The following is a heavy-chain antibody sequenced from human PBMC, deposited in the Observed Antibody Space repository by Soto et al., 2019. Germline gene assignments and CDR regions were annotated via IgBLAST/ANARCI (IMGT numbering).Heavy chain of an antibody. CDR1: GFTFSTYG. Sequence: QVQLVESGGGVVQPGRSLRLSCAASGFTFSTYGMHWVRQAPATGLKWVAFISHDGSNQYYADSMKGRFTISRDNSKNTLYLQMNSLRPDDTAVYYCATDANEYLWEYYFDFWGQGTLVTVSS. V-gene: IGHV3-30*03. CDR2: ISHDGSNQ. CDR3: ATDANEYLWEYYFDF. J-gene: IGHJ4*02. D-gene: IGHD3-16*01.